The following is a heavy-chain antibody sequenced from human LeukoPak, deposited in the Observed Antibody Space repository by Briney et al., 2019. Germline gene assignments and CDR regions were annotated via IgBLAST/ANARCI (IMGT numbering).Heavy chain of an antibody. D-gene: IGHD3-3*01. V-gene: IGHV1-46*01. CDR1: GYTFTSYY. Sequence: ASVKVSCQASGYTFTSYYMHWVRQAPGQGLEWMGIINPSGGSTSYAQKFQGRVTMTRDTSTSTVYMELSSLRSEDTAVYYCARDHESTYYDFWSGYFSQRSYYFDYWGQGTLVTVSS. CDR3: ARDHESTYYDFWSGYFSQRSYYFDY. CDR2: INPSGGST. J-gene: IGHJ4*02.